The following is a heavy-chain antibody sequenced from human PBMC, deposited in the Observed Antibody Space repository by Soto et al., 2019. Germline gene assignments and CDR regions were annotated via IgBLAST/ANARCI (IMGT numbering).Heavy chain of an antibody. Sequence: PGESLTLSCAASGFTFSSSSMNWVSPAPGKGLEWVSSISSSSSYIYYADSVTCRFTIYRDNAKNSLYLQMNSLRAEDTAVYYWARDPISYESSGYYAGHMVVWGQGTTVTVSS. J-gene: IGHJ6*02. CDR3: ARDPISYESSGYYAGHMVV. V-gene: IGHV3-21*01. CDR1: GFTFSSSS. D-gene: IGHD3-22*01. CDR2: ISSSSSYI.